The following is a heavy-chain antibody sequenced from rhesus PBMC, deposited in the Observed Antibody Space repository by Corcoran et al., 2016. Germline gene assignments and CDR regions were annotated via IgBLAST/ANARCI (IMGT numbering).Heavy chain of an antibody. CDR2: IYWDDDK. D-gene: IGHD4-29*01. V-gene: IGHV2-152*01. J-gene: IGHJ4*01. CDR1: GFSLPTSGMG. Sequence: QVTLKESGPALGKPTQTLTLTCPFSGFSLPTSGMGVGWIRQPPGKALEWLALIYWDDDKRYSTSLKSRLTVSKDTSKNQVVLTMTNMDPMDTATYYCARRPVTTTFDYWGQGVLVTVSS. CDR3: ARRPVTTTFDY.